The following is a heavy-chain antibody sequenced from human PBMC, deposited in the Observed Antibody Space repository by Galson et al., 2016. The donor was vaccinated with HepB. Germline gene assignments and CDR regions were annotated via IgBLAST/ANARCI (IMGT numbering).Heavy chain of an antibody. CDR1: GYTFTSSS. CDR3: ARDVQYRFDS. CDR2: ISSNSCNT. Sequence: SVKVSCKASGYTFTSSSISWVRQAPGQGLEWMGWISSNSCNTKYAQKFQGGLTLTTESSTTTAYMKLRSLGFDDTAMYYCARDVQYRFDSWGQGTLVTVSS. J-gene: IGHJ4*02. V-gene: IGHV1-18*01. D-gene: IGHD2/OR15-2a*01.